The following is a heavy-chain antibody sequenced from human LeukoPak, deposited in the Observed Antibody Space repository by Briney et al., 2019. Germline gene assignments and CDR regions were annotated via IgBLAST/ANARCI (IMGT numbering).Heavy chain of an antibody. CDR3: ARGIGRFDY. V-gene: IGHV7-4-1*02. CDR1: GYTFTNYA. CDR2: IHPSTGNP. J-gene: IGHJ4*02. D-gene: IGHD2-15*01. Sequence: ASVKVSCKASGYTFTNYAMNWVRQAPGQGLEWMGWIHPSTGNPTYAQGFTGRSVFSLDTSVSTTYLQISSLKAEDTAVYYCARGIGRFDYWGQGTLVTVSS.